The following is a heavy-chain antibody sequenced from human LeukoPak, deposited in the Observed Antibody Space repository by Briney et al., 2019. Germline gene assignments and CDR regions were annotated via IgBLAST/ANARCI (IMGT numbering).Heavy chain of an antibody. D-gene: IGHD5-12*01. J-gene: IGHJ4*02. CDR3: AIGIHSGYDSIL. CDR1: GYTFTSYY. CDR2: INRNGGST. Sequence: GASVTVSCKASGYTFTSYYMHWVRQAPGQGLEWMGIINRNGGSTSYAQKFQGRVTMTRDMSTSTVYMELSSLRSDDTAVYYCAIGIHSGYDSILWGQGTLVTVSS. V-gene: IGHV1-46*01.